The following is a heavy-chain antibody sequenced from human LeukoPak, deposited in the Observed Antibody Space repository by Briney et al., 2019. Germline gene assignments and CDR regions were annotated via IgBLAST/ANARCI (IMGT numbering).Heavy chain of an antibody. CDR3: ARDFVDYDILTGYYNGFDY. D-gene: IGHD3-9*01. Sequence: GGSLRLSCAASGFTFSSYEMNWVRQAPGKGLEWVSYISSSGSTIYYADSVKGRFTISRDNAKNSLYLQMNSLRAEDTAVYYCARDFVDYDILTGYYNGFDYWDQGTLVTVSS. J-gene: IGHJ4*02. CDR2: ISSSGSTI. CDR1: GFTFSSYE. V-gene: IGHV3-48*03.